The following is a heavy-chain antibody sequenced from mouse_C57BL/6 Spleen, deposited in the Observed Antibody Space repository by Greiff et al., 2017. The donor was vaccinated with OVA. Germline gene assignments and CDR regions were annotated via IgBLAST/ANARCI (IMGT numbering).Heavy chain of an antibody. J-gene: IGHJ3*01. D-gene: IGHD2-1*01. CDR1: GYTFTDYE. CDR3: TRVDGNYAAD. Sequence: QVQLQQSGAELVRPGASVTLSCKASGYTFTDYEMHWVKQTPVHGLEWIGAIDPETGGTAYNQKFKGKAILTADKSSSTAYMKLRSLTSEDSAVYYCTRVDGNYAADWGQGTLVTVSA. V-gene: IGHV1-15*01. CDR2: IDPETGGT.